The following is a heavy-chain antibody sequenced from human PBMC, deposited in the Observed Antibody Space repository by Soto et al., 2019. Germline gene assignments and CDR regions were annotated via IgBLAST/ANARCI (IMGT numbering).Heavy chain of an antibody. J-gene: IGHJ6*02. CDR2: IYYSGST. D-gene: IGHD4-17*01. V-gene: IGHV4-31*03. CDR3: ATKGYDYGDYVGYYGMDV. CDR1: GGSISSGGYY. Sequence: QVQLQESGPGLVKPSQTLSLTCTVSGGSISSGGYYWSWIRQHPGKGLEWIGYIYYSGSTYYNPSLKSRVTISVDTSKNQFSLKLSSATAADTAVYYCATKGYDYGDYVGYYGMDVWGQGTTVTVSS.